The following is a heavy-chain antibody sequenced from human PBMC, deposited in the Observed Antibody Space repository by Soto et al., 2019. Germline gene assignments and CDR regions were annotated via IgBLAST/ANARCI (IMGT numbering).Heavy chain of an antibody. CDR2: ISYDGSNK. Sequence: QVQLVESGGGVVQPGRSLRLSCAASGFTFSSYGMHWVRQAPGKGLEWVAVISYDGSNKYYADSVKGRFTISRDNSKNPLYLQMNSLRAEDTAVYYCAPSFGYSGYDLFDYWGQGTLVTVSS. D-gene: IGHD5-12*01. CDR3: APSFGYSGYDLFDY. J-gene: IGHJ4*02. V-gene: IGHV3-30*03. CDR1: GFTFSSYG.